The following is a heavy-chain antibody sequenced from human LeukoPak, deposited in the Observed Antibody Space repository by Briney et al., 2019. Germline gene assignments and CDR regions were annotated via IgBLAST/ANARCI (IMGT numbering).Heavy chain of an antibody. V-gene: IGHV7-4-1*02. CDR3: ARTHMVRGVDYGMDV. CDR1: GYTFTSYA. Sequence: VSVKVSCKAFGYTFTSYAMNWVRQAPGQGLEWMGWINTNTGNPTYAQGFTGRFVFSLDTSVSTAYLQISSLKAEDTAVYYCARTHMVRGVDYGMDVWGQGTTVTVSS. D-gene: IGHD3-10*01. CDR2: INTNTGNP. J-gene: IGHJ6*01.